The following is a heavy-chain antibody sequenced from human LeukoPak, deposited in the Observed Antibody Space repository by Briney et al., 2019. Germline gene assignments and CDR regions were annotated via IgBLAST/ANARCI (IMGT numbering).Heavy chain of an antibody. J-gene: IGHJ4*02. Sequence: GGSLRLSCSASGFTFSNFPMHWVRQAPGKGLEYVSAISTDGGSTYYPDSVKGRFTISRDNSKNTLYLQMSSLRAEDTAIYYCVKAIFFGSGSYYGYWGQGTLVTVSP. V-gene: IGHV3-64D*09. D-gene: IGHD3-22*01. CDR1: GFTFSNFP. CDR3: VKAIFFGSGSYYGY. CDR2: ISTDGGST.